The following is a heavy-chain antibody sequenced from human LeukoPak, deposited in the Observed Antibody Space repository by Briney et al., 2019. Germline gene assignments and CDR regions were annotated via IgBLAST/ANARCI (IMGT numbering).Heavy chain of an antibody. CDR3: ARALVYCSGGSCYSDFDY. Sequence: GASVKVSCKASGYTFTSYGISWVRQAPGQGLEWMGWISAYNGNTNYAQKLQGRVTMTTDTSTSTAYMELRSLRSDDTAVYYCARALVYCSGGSCYSDFDYWGQGTLVTVSS. CDR2: ISAYNGNT. D-gene: IGHD2-15*01. J-gene: IGHJ4*02. V-gene: IGHV1-18*01. CDR1: GYTFTSYG.